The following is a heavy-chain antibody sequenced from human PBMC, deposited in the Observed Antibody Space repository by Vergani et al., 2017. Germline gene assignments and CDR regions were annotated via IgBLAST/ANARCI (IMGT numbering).Heavy chain of an antibody. V-gene: IGHV1-2*02. Sequence: QVQLVQSGAEVKKPGASVKVSCKASGYTFTGYYMHWVRQAPGQGLEWMGWINPNSGGTNYAQKFQGRVTMTTDTSTSTAYMELRSLRSDDTAVYYCARGRIVATMESAFDIWGQGTMVTVSS. J-gene: IGHJ3*02. CDR3: ARGRIVATMESAFDI. CDR1: GYTFTGYY. CDR2: INPNSGGT. D-gene: IGHD5-12*01.